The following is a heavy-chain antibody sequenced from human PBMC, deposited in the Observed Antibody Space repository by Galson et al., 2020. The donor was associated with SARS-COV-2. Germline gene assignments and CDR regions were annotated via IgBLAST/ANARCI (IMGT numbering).Heavy chain of an antibody. Sequence: QAGGSLRLSCAASGFTFSSYAMHWVRQAPGKGLEWVAVISYDGSNKYYADSVKGRFTISRDNSKNTLYLQMNSLRAEDTAVYYCARANYGGYSYGFDYWGQGTLVTVSS. CDR1: GFTFSSYA. CDR3: ARANYGGYSYGFDY. CDR2: ISYDGSNK. D-gene: IGHD5-18*01. V-gene: IGHV3-30-3*01. J-gene: IGHJ4*02.